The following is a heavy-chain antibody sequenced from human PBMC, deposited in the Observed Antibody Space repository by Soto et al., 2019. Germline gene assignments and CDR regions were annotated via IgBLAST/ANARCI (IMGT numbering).Heavy chain of an antibody. CDR1: GYTFTIYY. D-gene: IGHD6-25*01. CDR2: INTSGGSP. Sequence: SVKVSCKAFGYTFTIYYIHWVRQAPGQGLEWMGVINTSGGSPTYAQKFQDRVTMTRDTSTSTVYMELSSLRSEDTAVYYCARGGRHSDYYYYYGMDVWGQGTTVTVSS. J-gene: IGHJ6*02. V-gene: IGHV1-46*01. CDR3: ARGGRHSDYYYYYGMDV.